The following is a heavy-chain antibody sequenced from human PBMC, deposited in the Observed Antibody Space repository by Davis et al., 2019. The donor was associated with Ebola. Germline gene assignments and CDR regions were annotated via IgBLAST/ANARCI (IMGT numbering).Heavy chain of an antibody. Sequence: GESLKISCAASGFTFSNAWMNWVRQAPGKGLEWVGRIKSKTDGGTTDYAAPVKGRFTISRDDSKTTLYLQMNSLKTEDTPVHYCTTDPYCGGDCLTFLGYWGQGTLVTVSS. CDR2: IKSKTDGGTT. J-gene: IGHJ4*02. CDR3: TTDPYCGGDCLTFLGY. V-gene: IGHV3-15*07. CDR1: GFTFSNAW. D-gene: IGHD2-21*02.